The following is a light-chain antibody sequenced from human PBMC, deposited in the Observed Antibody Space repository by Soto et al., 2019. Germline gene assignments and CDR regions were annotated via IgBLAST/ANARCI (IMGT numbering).Light chain of an antibody. CDR2: NHN. J-gene: IGLJ3*02. CDR1: TSNIGSET. Sequence: QSVLTQPPATSGTPGQTVTISCSGSTSNIGSETVSWYHQVPGTAPRLLISNHNERPSGVPDRFSGSKSGTSASLAISGLQSADEGFYYCAAWDDGLNVIVFGGGTQLTVL. CDR3: AAWDDGLNVIV. V-gene: IGLV1-44*01.